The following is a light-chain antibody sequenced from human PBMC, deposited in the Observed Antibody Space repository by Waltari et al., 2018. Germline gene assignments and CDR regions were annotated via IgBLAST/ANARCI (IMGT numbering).Light chain of an antibody. CDR1: SSDVGGYHY. V-gene: IGLV2-11*01. CDR3: CSYAGSNVV. CDR2: DVS. J-gene: IGLJ2*01. Sequence: QSALTQPRSVSGSPGQSVTISCPGTSSDVGGYHYVSWYQQHPGKAPKLMIYDVSKRPSGVPDRFSGSKSGNTASLTISGLQAEDEADYYCCSYAGSNVVFGGGTKLTVL.